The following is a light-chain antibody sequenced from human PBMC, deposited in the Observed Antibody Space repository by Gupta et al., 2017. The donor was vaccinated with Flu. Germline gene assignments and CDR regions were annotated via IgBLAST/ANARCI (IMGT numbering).Light chain of an antibody. CDR1: TGAVTSGHY. CDR3: LLYYSGARV. V-gene: IGLV7-46*01. CDR2: DTS. J-gene: IGLJ2*01. Sequence: AVVTQEPSLTVSPGGTVTLTCGSSTGAVTSGHYPYWFQQKPGQAPRTLIYDTSNRHAWTPARFSGSRLGGKAALTLSGAQPEDEADYYCLLYYSGARVFGGGTKLTIL.